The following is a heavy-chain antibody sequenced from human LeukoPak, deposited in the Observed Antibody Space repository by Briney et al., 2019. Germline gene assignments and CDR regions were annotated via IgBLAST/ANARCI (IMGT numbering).Heavy chain of an antibody. J-gene: IGHJ1*01. CDR2: VYFTGRT. Sequence: SETPSLTCTVSGGSITGYYWSWIRQPPGKGPEWIAYVYFTGRTLYNPSLESRVTISVDTSKTQFSLKLSSVTAADTAVYYCARDEGYCSGGSCYIRLQHWGQGTLVTVSS. V-gene: IGHV4-59*12. CDR1: GGSITGYY. D-gene: IGHD2-15*01. CDR3: ARDEGYCSGGSCYIRLQH.